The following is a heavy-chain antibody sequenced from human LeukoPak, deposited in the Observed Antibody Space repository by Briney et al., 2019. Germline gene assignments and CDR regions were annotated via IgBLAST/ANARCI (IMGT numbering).Heavy chain of an antibody. J-gene: IGHJ6*02. Sequence: ASVKVSCKASGYTFTSYGISWVRQAPGQGLEWMGWISAYNGNTNYAQKLQGRVTMTTDTSTSTAYMELRSLRSDDTAVYYCARVDIVVVPAAKGPYYYHGMDVWGQGTAVTVSS. V-gene: IGHV1-18*01. CDR1: GYTFTSYG. CDR2: ISAYNGNT. D-gene: IGHD2-2*03. CDR3: ARVDIVVVPAAKGPYYYHGMDV.